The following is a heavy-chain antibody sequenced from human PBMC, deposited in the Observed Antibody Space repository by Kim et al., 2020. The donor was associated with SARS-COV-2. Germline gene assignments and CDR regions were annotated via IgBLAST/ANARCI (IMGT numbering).Heavy chain of an antibody. J-gene: IGHJ4*02. CDR3: ARSFLWFGELLPPSWVSFYFDY. D-gene: IGHD3-10*01. CDR1: GGSISSSSFY. V-gene: IGHV4-39*01. CDR2: IYYSGST. Sequence: ETLSLTCTVSGGSISSSSFYWGWIRQPPGKGLEWIGSIYYSGSTYYNPSLKSRVTISVDTSKNQFSLKLSSVTAADTAVYYCARSFLWFGELLPPSWVSFYFDYWGQGTLVTVSS.